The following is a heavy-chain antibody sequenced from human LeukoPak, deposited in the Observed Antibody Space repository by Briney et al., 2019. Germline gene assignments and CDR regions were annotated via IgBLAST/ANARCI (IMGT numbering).Heavy chain of an antibody. CDR2: IKQDGSEK. Sequence: GGSLRLSCAASGFTFSSYWMSWVRQAPGKGLEWVANIKQDGSEKYYVDSVKGRFTISRDNAKNSLYLQMNSLRAEDAAVYYCARVRSLAAAAIHFDYWGQGTLVTVSS. CDR3: ARVRSLAAAAIHFDY. CDR1: GFTFSSYW. V-gene: IGHV3-7*01. D-gene: IGHD6-13*01. J-gene: IGHJ4*02.